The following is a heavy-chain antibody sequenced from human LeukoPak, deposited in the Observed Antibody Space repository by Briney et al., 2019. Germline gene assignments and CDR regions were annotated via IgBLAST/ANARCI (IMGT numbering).Heavy chain of an antibody. D-gene: IGHD2-15*01. Sequence: ASVKVSCKASGGTFSSYAISWVRQAPGQGLEWMGGIIPIFGTANYAQKFQGRVTTTADESTSTAYMELSSLRSEDTAVYYCARGVVEYYYGMDVWGQGTTVTVSS. CDR3: ARGVVEYYYGMDV. CDR1: GGTFSSYA. CDR2: IIPIFGTA. J-gene: IGHJ6*02. V-gene: IGHV1-69*13.